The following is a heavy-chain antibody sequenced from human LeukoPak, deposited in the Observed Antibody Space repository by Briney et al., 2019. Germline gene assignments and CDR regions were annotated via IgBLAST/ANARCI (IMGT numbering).Heavy chain of an antibody. V-gene: IGHV1-8*01. CDR1: GYTSTSYD. CDR3: TRGRGIVATIYYYYYGMDV. J-gene: IGHJ6*02. CDR2: MNPNSGNT. D-gene: IGHD5-12*01. Sequence: ASVKVSCKASGYTSTSYDINWVRQATGQGLEWMGWMNPNSGNTGYAQKFQGRVTMTRNTSISTAYMELSSLRSEDTAVYYCTRGRGIVATIYYYYYGMDVWGQGTTVTVSS.